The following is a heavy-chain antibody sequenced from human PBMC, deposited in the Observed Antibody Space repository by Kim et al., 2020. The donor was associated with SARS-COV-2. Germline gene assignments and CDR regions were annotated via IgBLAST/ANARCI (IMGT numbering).Heavy chain of an antibody. D-gene: IGHD1-26*01. J-gene: IGHJ2*01. V-gene: IGHV4-59*01. CDR3: ARDSWDRYFDL. Sequence: NSNPSLKSRVTISVDTSKNQFSLKLSSVTAANTAVYYCARDSWDRYFDLWGRGTLVTVSS.